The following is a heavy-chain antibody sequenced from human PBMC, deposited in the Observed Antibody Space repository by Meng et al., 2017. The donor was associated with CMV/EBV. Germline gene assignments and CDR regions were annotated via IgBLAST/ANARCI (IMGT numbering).Heavy chain of an antibody. CDR3: ARDLAAGAIHYGSGSRRGMDV. Sequence: ASVKVSCKASGYTFTSYGISWVRQAPGQGLEWMGWISADNGNTNYAQKLQGRVTMTTDTSTSTAYMERRSLRSDDTAVYYCARDLAAGAIHYGSGSRRGMDVWGQGTTVTVSS. D-gene: IGHD3-10*01. V-gene: IGHV1-18*01. CDR2: ISADNGNT. CDR1: GYTFTSYG. J-gene: IGHJ6*01.